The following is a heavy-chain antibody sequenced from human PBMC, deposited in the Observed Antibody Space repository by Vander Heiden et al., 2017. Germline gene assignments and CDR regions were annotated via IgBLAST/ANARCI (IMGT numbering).Heavy chain of an antibody. CDR2: RWYDGSNK. Sequence: QVQLVESGGGVVQPGRSLRLSCAASGFTFSSYGLHWVRPAPGKGLEWVAVRWYDGSNKYDADSVKGRFTISRDNSKNTLYLQMNSRRAEDTAVYYCARERQWDYTDAFDIWGQGTMVTVSS. D-gene: IGHD1-26*01. V-gene: IGHV3-33*01. CDR3: ARERQWDYTDAFDI. J-gene: IGHJ3*02. CDR1: GFTFSSYG.